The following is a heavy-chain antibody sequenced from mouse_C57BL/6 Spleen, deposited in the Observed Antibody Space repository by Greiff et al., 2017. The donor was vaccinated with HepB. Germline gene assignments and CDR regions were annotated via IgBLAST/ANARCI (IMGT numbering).Heavy chain of an antibody. CDR2: IDPSDSET. CDR3: ARPYRGYEMGY. V-gene: IGHV1-52*01. D-gene: IGHD2-2*01. CDR1: GYTFTSYW. Sequence: VKLQQPGAELVRPGSSVKLSCKASGYTFTSYWMHWVKQRPIQGLEWIGNIDPSDSETHYNQKFKDKATLTVDKSSSTAYMQLSSLTSEDSAVYYCARPYRGYEMGYWGQGTTLTVSS. J-gene: IGHJ2*01.